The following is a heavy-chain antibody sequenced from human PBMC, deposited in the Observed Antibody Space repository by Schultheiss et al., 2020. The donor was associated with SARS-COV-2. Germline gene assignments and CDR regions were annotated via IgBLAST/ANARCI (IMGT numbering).Heavy chain of an antibody. J-gene: IGHJ2*01. CDR1: GGTFSSYA. CDR3: ARCGGFEDCWYFDL. Sequence: ASVKVSCKASGGTFSSYAIGWVRQAPGQGLEWMGWINPNSGGTNYAQKFQGRVTMTRDTSISTAYMELSRLRSDDTAVYYCARCGGFEDCWYFDLWGRGTLVTVSS. V-gene: IGHV1-2*02. CDR2: INPNSGGT. D-gene: IGHD2-21*02.